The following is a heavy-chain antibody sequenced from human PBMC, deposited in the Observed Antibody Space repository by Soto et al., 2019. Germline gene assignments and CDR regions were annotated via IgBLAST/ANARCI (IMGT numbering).Heavy chain of an antibody. V-gene: IGHV1-58*01. CDR3: AAEPRLPAKNWFDP. CDR1: GFTFTSSA. J-gene: IGHJ5*02. D-gene: IGHD4-17*01. Sequence: SVKVSCKASGFTFTSSAVQWVRQARGQRLEWIGWIVVGSGNTNYAQKFQERVTITRDMSTSTAYMELSSLGSEDTAVYYCAAEPRLPAKNWFDPWGQGTLVTVSS. CDR2: IVVGSGNT.